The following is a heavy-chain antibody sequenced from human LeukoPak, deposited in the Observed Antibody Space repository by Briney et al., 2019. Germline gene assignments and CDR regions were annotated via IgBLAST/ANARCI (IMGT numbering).Heavy chain of an antibody. J-gene: IGHJ4*02. CDR2: ISSSGSTL. CDR3: ARDSPGNY. CDR1: GFTFSTYE. Sequence: GGSLRLSCEASGFTFSTYEMNWVRQAPGKGLEWVSYISSSGSTLCYADSVKGRFTISRDNAKSSLYLQMNSLRAEDTAVYYCARDSPGNYWGQGTLVTVSS. V-gene: IGHV3-48*03.